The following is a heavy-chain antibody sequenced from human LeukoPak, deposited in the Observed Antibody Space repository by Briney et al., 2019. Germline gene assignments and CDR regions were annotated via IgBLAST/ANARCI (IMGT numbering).Heavy chain of an antibody. CDR1: GGSFSGYY. J-gene: IGHJ4*02. Sequence: SEALSLTCAVYGGSFSGYYWSWIRQPPGKGLEWIGEINHSGSTNYNPSLKSRVTISVDTSKNQFSLRLSSVTAADTAVYYCQSRYLEWLLEYWGQGTLVTVSS. CDR3: QSRYLEWLLEY. D-gene: IGHD3-3*01. V-gene: IGHV4-34*01. CDR2: INHSGST.